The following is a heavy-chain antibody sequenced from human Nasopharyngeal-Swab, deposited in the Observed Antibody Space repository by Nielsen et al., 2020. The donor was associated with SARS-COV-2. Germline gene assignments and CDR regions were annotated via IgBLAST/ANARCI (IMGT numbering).Heavy chain of an antibody. D-gene: IGHD3-3*01. CDR3: ARGERVTIFGVVMHDAFDI. CDR1: GYTFTGYY. J-gene: IGHJ3*02. CDR2: INPNSGGT. Sequence: ASVKVPCKASGYTFTGYYMHRVRQAPGQGLEWMGRINPNSGGTNYAQKFQGRVTMTRDTSISTAYMELSRLRSDGTAVYYCARGERVTIFGVVMHDAFDIWGQGTMVTVSS. V-gene: IGHV1-2*06.